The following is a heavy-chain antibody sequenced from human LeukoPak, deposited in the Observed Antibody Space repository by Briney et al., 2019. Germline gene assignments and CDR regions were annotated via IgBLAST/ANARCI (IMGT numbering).Heavy chain of an antibody. V-gene: IGHV3-7*03. CDR1: GFTFSDDW. J-gene: IGHJ4*02. CDR2: INQFGSVR. D-gene: IGHD4-23*01. Sequence: PGGSLRLSCEAYGFTFSDDWMNWVRQAPGKGPECVANINQFGSVRYYMDSVKGRFTISRDNSKNSLSLQMNSLRADDTAVYFCARGLRWPDFGGQGTLVTVSS. CDR3: ARGLRWPDF.